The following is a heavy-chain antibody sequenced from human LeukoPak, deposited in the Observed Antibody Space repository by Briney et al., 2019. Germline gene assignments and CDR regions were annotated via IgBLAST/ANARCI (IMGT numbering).Heavy chain of an antibody. J-gene: IGHJ5*02. CDR1: GYSISSGYY. V-gene: IGHV4-38-2*01. D-gene: IGHD2-2*02. Sequence: PSETLSLTCAVSGYSISSGYYWGWIRQPPGKGLEWIGSIYHSGSTYYNPSLKSRVTISVDTSKNQFSLKLSSATAADTAVYYCARRSSTSCYTCAWFDPWGQGTLVTVSS. CDR3: ARRSSTSCYTCAWFDP. CDR2: IYHSGST.